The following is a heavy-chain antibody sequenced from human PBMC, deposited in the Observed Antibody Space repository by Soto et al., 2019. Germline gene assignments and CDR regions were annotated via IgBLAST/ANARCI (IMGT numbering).Heavy chain of an antibody. J-gene: IGHJ5*02. CDR2: IYTSGST. Sequence: PSETLSLTCTVSGGSISSYYWSWIRQPAGKGLEWIGRIYTSGSTNYNPSLKSRVTMSVDTSKNQFSLKLSSVTAADTAVYYRARDRRPTVYDFWSGYYPKGDNWFDPWGQGTLVTVSS. CDR3: ARDRRPTVYDFWSGYYPKGDNWFDP. D-gene: IGHD3-3*01. CDR1: GGSISSYY. V-gene: IGHV4-4*07.